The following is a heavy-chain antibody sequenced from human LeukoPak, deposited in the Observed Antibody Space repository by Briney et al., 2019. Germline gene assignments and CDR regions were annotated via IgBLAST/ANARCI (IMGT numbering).Heavy chain of an antibody. J-gene: IGHJ2*01. CDR1: GFTFSSYW. V-gene: IGHV3-74*01. Sequence: SGGSLRLSCAASGFTFSSYWMHWVRQAPGKGLVWVSRINSDGSSTIYADSVKGRFTISRDNAKNTLYLQMNSLRAEDTAVYYCARMFTAMVPGWYFDLWGRGTLVTVSS. D-gene: IGHD5-18*01. CDR3: ARMFTAMVPGWYFDL. CDR2: INSDGSST.